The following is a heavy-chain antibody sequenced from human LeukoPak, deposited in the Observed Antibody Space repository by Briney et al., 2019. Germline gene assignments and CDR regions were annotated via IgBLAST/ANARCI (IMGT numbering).Heavy chain of an antibody. CDR2: ISTSSSYI. V-gene: IGHV3-21*01. D-gene: IGHD4-17*01. J-gene: IGHJ4*02. Sequence: PGGSLRLSCAASRFTFSTYSMNWVRQAPGKGLEWVSFISTSSSYIYYADSVKGRFTISRDNARNSLYLQMNSLRAEDTAVYYCARDGAVTNGRYFDYWGQGTLVTVSS. CDR1: RFTFSTYS. CDR3: ARDGAVTNGRYFDY.